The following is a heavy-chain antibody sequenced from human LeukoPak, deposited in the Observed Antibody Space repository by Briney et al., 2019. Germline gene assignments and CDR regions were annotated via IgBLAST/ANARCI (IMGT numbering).Heavy chain of an antibody. J-gene: IGHJ3*02. CDR3: ARRGYYYDSSGYYRPLHAFDI. CDR1: GYSFTSYW. D-gene: IGHD3-22*01. CDR2: IYPGDSDT. Sequence: PGESLKISWKGSGYSFTSYWIGWVRQMPGKGLEWMGIIYPGDSDTRYSPSFQGQVTISADKSISTAYLQWSSLKASDTAMYYCARRGYYYDSSGYYRPLHAFDIWGQGTMVTVSS. V-gene: IGHV5-51*03.